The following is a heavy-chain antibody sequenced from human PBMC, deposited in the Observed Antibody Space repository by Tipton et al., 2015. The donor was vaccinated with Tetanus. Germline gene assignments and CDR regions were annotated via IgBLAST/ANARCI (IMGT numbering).Heavy chain of an antibody. V-gene: IGHV4-4*07. CDR2: IYSSGSS. J-gene: IGHJ4*02. Sequence: TLSLTCTVSGGSISNYYWCWIRQSAGKGLEWIGRIYSSGSSNFNPSLRSRVTMSVDPPKNQFSLKLSSVTAADTAVYYCARDRGRSIGDYFDYWGPGTLVTVSS. CDR1: GGSISNYY. CDR3: ARDRGRSIGDYFDY. D-gene: IGHD6-6*01.